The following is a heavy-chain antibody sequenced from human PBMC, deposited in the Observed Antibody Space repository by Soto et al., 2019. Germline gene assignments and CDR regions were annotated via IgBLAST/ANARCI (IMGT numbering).Heavy chain of an antibody. CDR2: IYHSGST. CDR3: ASITMVRGVIILHDAFDI. J-gene: IGHJ3*02. V-gene: IGHV4-38-2*01. D-gene: IGHD3-10*01. Sequence: SETLSLTCAVSGYSISSGYYWGWIRQPPGKGLEWIGSIYHSGSTYYNPSLKSRVTISVDTSKNQFSLKLSSVTAADTAVYYCASITMVRGVIILHDAFDIWGQGTMVTVSS. CDR1: GYSISSGYY.